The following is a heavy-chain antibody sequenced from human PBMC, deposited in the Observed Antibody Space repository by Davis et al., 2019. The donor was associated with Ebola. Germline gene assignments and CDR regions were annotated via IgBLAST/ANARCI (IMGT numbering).Heavy chain of an antibody. V-gene: IGHV5-51*01. J-gene: IGHJ4*02. CDR1: GYSFTSYW. CDR3: ARSVSTVVTRRFYFDY. D-gene: IGHD4-23*01. CDR2: IYPGDSDT. Sequence: GESLKISCKGSGYSFTSYWIGWVRQMPGKGLEWMGIIYPGDSDTKYSPSFQGQVTILADKSISTAYLQWSSLKASDTAMYYCARSVSTVVTRRFYFDYWGQGTLVTVSP.